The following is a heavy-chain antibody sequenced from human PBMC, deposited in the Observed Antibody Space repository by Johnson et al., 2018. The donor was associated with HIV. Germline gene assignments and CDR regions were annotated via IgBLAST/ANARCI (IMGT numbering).Heavy chain of an antibody. J-gene: IGHJ3*02. CDR1: GFTFSSYA. D-gene: IGHD3-22*01. CDR2: ISYDESNK. Sequence: QMQLVESGGGVVQPGRSLRLSCAASGFTFSSYAMHWVRQAPGKGLEWVAVISYDESNKYYADSVKGRFTISRDNSKNTVYLQMNSLRVEDTAVYYCAKGCRWLLERTYAFDIWGQGTMVTVSS. CDR3: AKGCRWLLERTYAFDI. V-gene: IGHV3-30*04.